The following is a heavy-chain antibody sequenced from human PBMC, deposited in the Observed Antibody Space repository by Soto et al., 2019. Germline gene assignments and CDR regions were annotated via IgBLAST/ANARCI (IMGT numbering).Heavy chain of an antibody. Sequence: ASVKVSCKASGYTFTGYYMHWVRQAPGQGLEWMGWINPNSGGTNYAQKFQGRVTMTRGTSISTAYMELSRPRSDDTAVYYCARDREGSSSWGKYWFDPWGQGTLVTVSS. V-gene: IGHV1-2*02. CDR3: ARDREGSSSWGKYWFDP. CDR1: GYTFTGYY. J-gene: IGHJ5*02. D-gene: IGHD6-6*01. CDR2: INPNSGGT.